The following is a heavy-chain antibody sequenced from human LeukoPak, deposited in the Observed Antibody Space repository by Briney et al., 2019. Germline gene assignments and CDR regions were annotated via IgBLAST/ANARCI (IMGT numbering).Heavy chain of an antibody. Sequence: ASVKVSCKASGYTFTSYYMHWVRQAPGQGLEWMGIINPSGGSTSYAQKFQGRVTMTRDTSTSTVYMELSSLRSEDTAVYYCARGVRDGYNPKYYFDYWGQGTLATVSS. J-gene: IGHJ4*02. D-gene: IGHD5-24*01. CDR1: GYTFTSYY. V-gene: IGHV1-46*01. CDR3: ARGVRDGYNPKYYFDY. CDR2: INPSGGST.